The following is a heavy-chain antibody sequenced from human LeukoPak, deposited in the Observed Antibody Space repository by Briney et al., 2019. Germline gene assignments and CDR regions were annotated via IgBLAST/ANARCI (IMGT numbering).Heavy chain of an antibody. CDR2: IYYSGST. J-gene: IGHJ4*02. Sequence: SETLSLTCTVSGGSISSYYWSWIRQPPGKGLEWIGYIYYSGSTNYNPSLKSRVTISVDTSKNQFSLKLSSVTAADTAVYYCARHCSGGSCYSSRHRYFDYWGQGTLVTVSS. CDR1: GGSISSYY. V-gene: IGHV4-59*08. D-gene: IGHD2-15*01. CDR3: ARHCSGGSCYSSRHRYFDY.